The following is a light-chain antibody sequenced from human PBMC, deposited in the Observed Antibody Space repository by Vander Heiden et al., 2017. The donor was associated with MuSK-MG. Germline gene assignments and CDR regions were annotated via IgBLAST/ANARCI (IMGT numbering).Light chain of an antibody. CDR1: SSDVGSYNL. CDR3: CSYAGSSTFV. V-gene: IGLV2-23*03. J-gene: IGLJ2*01. Sequence: QAALTQPASVSGSPGQSMTISCTGTSSDVGSYNLVSWYQQHPGKAPKLRMYEGSKRPSGVSNRLSGSKSGNTASLTTSGLQAENEADDYCCSYAGSSTFVFGGGTKLTVL. CDR2: EGS.